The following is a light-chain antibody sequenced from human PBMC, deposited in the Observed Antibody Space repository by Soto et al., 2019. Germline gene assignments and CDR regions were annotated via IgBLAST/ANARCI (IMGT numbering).Light chain of an antibody. CDR3: QVWDRSSDHGV. J-gene: IGLJ3*02. V-gene: IGLV3-21*02. CDR1: NIGSKS. CDR2: DDS. Sequence: SSELTQPPSVSVAPGQTATITCGGSNIGSKSVHWYQQKPGQAPVLVVFDDSDRPSGIPGRFSGSNFGETATLTISGVEAGDEADYYCQVWDRSSDHGVFGGGTKLTVL.